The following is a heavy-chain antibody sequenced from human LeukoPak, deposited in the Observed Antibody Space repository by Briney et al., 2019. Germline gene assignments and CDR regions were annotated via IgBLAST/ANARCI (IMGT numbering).Heavy chain of an antibody. J-gene: IGHJ6*03. V-gene: IGHV1-69*13. CDR3: ARQPIVPKRYYYDSSGYYYYYYYMDV. Sequence: ASVKVSCKASGGTFSSYAISWVRQAPAQGLEWMGGIIPIFGTANYAHKFQGRVTINADESTSTAYMELRSLRSEDPAVYYCARQPIVPKRYYYDSSGYYYYYYYMDVWGKGTTVTVSS. D-gene: IGHD3-22*01. CDR1: GGTFSSYA. CDR2: IIPIFGTA.